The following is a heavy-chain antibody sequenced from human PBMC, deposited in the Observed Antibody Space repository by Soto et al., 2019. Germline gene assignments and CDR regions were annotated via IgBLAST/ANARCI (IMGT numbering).Heavy chain of an antibody. J-gene: IGHJ4*02. CDR3: ARENSYFDY. CDR2: ISAYNANA. V-gene: IGHV1-18*01. Sequence: QIPLLQSGAEVKKPGASVKVTCKASGYTFRNFGLSWVRQAPGQGLEWMGWISAYNANANYAQKFQGRLTMTADTSTSTAYMELRSLRSDDTAVYYCARENSYFDYWGQGTLVTVSS. CDR1: GYTFRNFG.